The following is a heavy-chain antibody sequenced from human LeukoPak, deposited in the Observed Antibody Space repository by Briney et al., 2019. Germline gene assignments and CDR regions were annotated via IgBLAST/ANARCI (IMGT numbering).Heavy chain of an antibody. CDR2: INHSGST. CDR3: AVWQQLFSIRFDP. Sequence: SETLSLTCAVYGGSFSGYYWSWIRQPPGKGLEWIGEINHSGSTNYNPSRKSRVTISVDTSKNQFSLKLSSVTAADTAVYYCAVWQQLFSIRFDPWGQGTLVTVSS. V-gene: IGHV4-34*01. CDR1: GGSFSGYY. J-gene: IGHJ5*02. D-gene: IGHD6-13*01.